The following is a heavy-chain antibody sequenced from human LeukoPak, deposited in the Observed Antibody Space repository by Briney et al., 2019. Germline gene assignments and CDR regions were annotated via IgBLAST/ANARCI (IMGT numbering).Heavy chain of an antibody. D-gene: IGHD3-10*01. CDR3: ASSLLWFGDLPLRDY. J-gene: IGHJ4*02. V-gene: IGHV1-2*02. CDR1: GYTFTGYC. Sequence: ASVKVSCKASGYTFTGYCMHWVRQAPGQGLEWMGWINPNSGGTNYAQKFQGRVTMTRDTSISTAYMELSRLRSDDTAVYYCASSLLWFGDLPLRDYWGQGTLVTVSS. CDR2: INPNSGGT.